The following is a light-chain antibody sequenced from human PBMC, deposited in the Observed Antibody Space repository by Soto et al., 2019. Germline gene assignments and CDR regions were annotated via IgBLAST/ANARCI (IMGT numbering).Light chain of an antibody. Sequence: DIQMTQAPSSVFASVGDRVTITCRASQGIGTWLAWYQQKPGKAPSLLIYAASTLHSGVPSRFTGRGSGTDFTLAISSLQPEDSATYYGQHASSFPITFGQGTRLEIK. CDR1: QGIGTW. J-gene: IGKJ5*01. V-gene: IGKV1D-12*01. CDR3: QHASSFPIT. CDR2: AAS.